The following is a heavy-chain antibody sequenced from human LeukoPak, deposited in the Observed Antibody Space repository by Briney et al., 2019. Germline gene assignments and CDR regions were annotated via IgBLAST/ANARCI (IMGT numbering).Heavy chain of an antibody. V-gene: IGHV1-8*01. CDR1: GYTFTSYD. CDR2: MNPNSGNT. D-gene: IGHD4-17*01. J-gene: IGHJ5*02. CDR3: ATSTTVTKRAFDP. Sequence: GASVKVSCKASGYTFTSYDINWVRQATGQGLEWMGWMNPNSGNTGYAQKFQGRVTMTRNTSISTAYMELSSLRSEDTAVYYCATSTTVTKRAFDPWGQGTLVTVSS.